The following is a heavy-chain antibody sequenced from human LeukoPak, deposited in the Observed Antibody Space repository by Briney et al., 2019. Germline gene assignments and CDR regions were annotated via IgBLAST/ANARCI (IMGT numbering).Heavy chain of an antibody. CDR3: ARAMVRGVPDY. Sequence: SETLSLTCTVSGGSISSYYWSWIRQPPGKGLEWLGYIYYSGSTNYNPSLKSRVTISVDTSKNQFSLKLSSVTAADTAVYYCARAMVRGVPDYWGQGTLVTVSS. D-gene: IGHD3-10*01. J-gene: IGHJ4*02. V-gene: IGHV4-59*01. CDR2: IYYSGST. CDR1: GGSISSYY.